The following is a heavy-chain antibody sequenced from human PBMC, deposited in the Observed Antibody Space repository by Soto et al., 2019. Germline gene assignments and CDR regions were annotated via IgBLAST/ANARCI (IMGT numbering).Heavy chain of an antibody. J-gene: IGHJ4*01. D-gene: IGHD1-20*01. CDR3: GRGGGGVNWNHN. Sequence: QVQLQESGPGLVKPSQTLSLTCTVSGGSISSGDYYWSWIRQPPGKGLEWIGYIYYSGSTYYNPFLKSRVTISVDTSKTHFSLKLSSVTAADTAAYYCGRGGGGVNWNHNWGHVTMVTVSA. V-gene: IGHV4-30-4*01. CDR1: GGSISSGDYY. CDR2: IYYSGST.